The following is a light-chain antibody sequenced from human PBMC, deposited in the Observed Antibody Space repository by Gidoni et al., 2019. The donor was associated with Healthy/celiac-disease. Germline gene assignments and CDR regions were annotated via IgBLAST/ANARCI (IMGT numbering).Light chain of an antibody. J-gene: IGLJ2*01. Sequence: QSVLTQPPSPSATPGQRVPISCSGSSSNIGSNYVYWYQQLPGPAPKLLSYRNNQRPSGVPDRFSGSKSGTSASLAISGLRSEDEADYYCAAWDDSLRGRVFGGGTKLTVL. V-gene: IGLV1-47*01. CDR3: AAWDDSLRGRV. CDR1: SSNIGSNY. CDR2: RNN.